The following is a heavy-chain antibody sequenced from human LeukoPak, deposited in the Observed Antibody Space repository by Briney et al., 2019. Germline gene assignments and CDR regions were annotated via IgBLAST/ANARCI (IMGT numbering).Heavy chain of an antibody. D-gene: IGHD2-15*01. CDR2: ISSSSSYI. J-gene: IGHJ4*02. Sequence: GGSLRLSCAASGFTFSSYSMNWVRQAPGKGLEWVSSISSSSSYIYYADSVKGRFTISRDNAKNSLYLQMNSLRAEDTAVYYCARETLGYCSGGSCYTDFDYWGQGTLVTVSS. CDR3: ARETLGYCSGGSCYTDFDY. V-gene: IGHV3-21*01. CDR1: GFTFSSYS.